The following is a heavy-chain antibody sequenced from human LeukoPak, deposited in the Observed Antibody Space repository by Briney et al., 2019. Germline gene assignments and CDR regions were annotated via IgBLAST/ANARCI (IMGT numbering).Heavy chain of an antibody. J-gene: IGHJ4*02. V-gene: IGHV4-39*07. CDR2: IYYGGYT. D-gene: IGHD3-22*01. CDR3: ARAPKFGRNYFDSSGYYFFDY. Sequence: SETLSLTCTVSGGSISSNNYYWGWIRQPPGKGLEWIGSIYYGGYTYYNPSLKSRVTISVDTSKNQFSLKLSSATAADTAVYYCARAPKFGRNYFDSSGYYFFDYWGQGTLVTVSS. CDR1: GGSISSNNYY.